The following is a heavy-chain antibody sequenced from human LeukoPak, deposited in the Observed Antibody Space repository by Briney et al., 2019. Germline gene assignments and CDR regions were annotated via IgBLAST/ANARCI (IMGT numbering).Heavy chain of an antibody. CDR2: ICYSGST. V-gene: IGHV4-39*07. J-gene: IGHJ4*02. CDR1: GGSISSSSYY. Sequence: SETLSLTCTVSGGSISSSSYYWGWIRQPPGKGLEWIGSICYSGSTYYNPSLKSRVTISVDTSKNQFSLKLSSVTAADTAVYYCARDSNDDCSSTSCAVWGQGTLVTVSS. D-gene: IGHD2-2*01. CDR3: ARDSNDDCSSTSCAV.